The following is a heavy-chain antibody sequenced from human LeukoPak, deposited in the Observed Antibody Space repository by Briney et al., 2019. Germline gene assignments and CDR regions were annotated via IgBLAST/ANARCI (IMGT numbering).Heavy chain of an antibody. D-gene: IGHD3-16*02. CDR2: ISGNGGGT. CDR3: ARDGRGITFGGVIETGYFDY. CDR1: GIIFSNYA. V-gene: IGHV3-23*01. J-gene: IGHJ4*02. Sequence: PGGSLRLSCAASGIIFSNYAVSWFRQAPGKGLEWVSSISGNGGGTHYPDFGQGRFTISRDNAKNPLYLQMNSLRAEYTALYYGARDGRGITFGGVIETGYFDYWGQGTLVTVSS.